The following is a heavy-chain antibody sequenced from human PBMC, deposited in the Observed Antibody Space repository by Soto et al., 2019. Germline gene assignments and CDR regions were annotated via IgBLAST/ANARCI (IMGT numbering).Heavy chain of an antibody. D-gene: IGHD2-21*01. V-gene: IGHV3-73*01. J-gene: IGHJ6*03. CDR2: IRSKANSYAT. CDR3: TRHEEDCGGDCYFVGLAYYYYMDV. CDR1: GFTFSGSA. Sequence: GGSLRLSCAASGFTFSGSAMHWVRQASGKGLEWVGRIRSKANSYATAYAASVKGRFTISRDDSKNTAYLQMNSLKTEDTAVYYCTRHEEDCGGDCYFVGLAYYYYMDVWGKGTTVTVSS.